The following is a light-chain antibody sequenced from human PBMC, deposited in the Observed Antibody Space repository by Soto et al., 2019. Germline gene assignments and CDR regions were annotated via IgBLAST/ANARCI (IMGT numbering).Light chain of an antibody. CDR2: AVS. CDR3: LQHNAFPRT. V-gene: IGKV1-17*01. J-gene: IGKJ5*01. Sequence: DIQMTQSPSSLSASLGARVTITCRASQDIRNEFGWFQQKPGEAPKRLIYAVSNLQSGVPSRFSGSGSGTEFTIIISSLQAEDFATYCCLQHNAFPRTFGQGTRLEIK. CDR1: QDIRNE.